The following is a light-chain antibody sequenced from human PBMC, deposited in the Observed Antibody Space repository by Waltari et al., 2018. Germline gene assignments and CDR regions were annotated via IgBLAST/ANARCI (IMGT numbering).Light chain of an antibody. CDR1: QTLTIN. J-gene: IGKJ2*01. CDR2: GAS. V-gene: IGKV3-15*01. CDR3: QQYNNRPYT. Sequence: EIVMTQSPATLSVSPGERATLSCRASQTLTINLAWYQQKPGQAPRLLIYGASTRATGIPARFSGSGSGTQFTLTISSLQSEDFVVYYCQQYNNRPYTFGQGTKLEIK.